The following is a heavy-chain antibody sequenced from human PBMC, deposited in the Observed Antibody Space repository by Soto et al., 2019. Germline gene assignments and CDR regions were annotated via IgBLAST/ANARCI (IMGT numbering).Heavy chain of an antibody. Sequence: GGSLRLSCAASGFTFSDPYMSWIRQALGKGLEWISYITFSGNTVYYADSLKGRFTISRDNAKNSLYLQMNRLRAEDTAVYYCARVSWREKYGMDVWGQGTTVTVSS. CDR2: ITFSGNTV. CDR1: GFTFSDPY. CDR3: ARVSWREKYGMDV. J-gene: IGHJ6*02. V-gene: IGHV3-11*01.